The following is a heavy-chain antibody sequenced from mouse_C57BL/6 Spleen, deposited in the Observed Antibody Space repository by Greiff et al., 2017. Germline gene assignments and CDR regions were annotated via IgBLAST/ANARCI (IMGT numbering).Heavy chain of an antibody. CDR3: ARHYSIYWYFDV. Sequence: QVQLQQSGAELARPGASVKLSCKASGYTFTSSGISWVKQRTGQGLEWIGEIYPRSGNTYYSEKFKGKATLTADKSSSTAYMELRSLTSEDSAVYFCARHYSIYWYFDVWGTGTTVTVSS. D-gene: IGHD2-5*01. V-gene: IGHV1-81*01. CDR2: IYPRSGNT. CDR1: GYTFTSSG. J-gene: IGHJ1*03.